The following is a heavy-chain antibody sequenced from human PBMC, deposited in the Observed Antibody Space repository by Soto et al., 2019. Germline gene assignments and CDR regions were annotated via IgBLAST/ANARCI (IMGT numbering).Heavy chain of an antibody. CDR1: GVSISSDNW. CDR2: IHHSGST. Sequence: QVQLQESGPGLVRPSGTVSLTCAVSGVSISSDNWWSWVRQPPGKALEWIGEIHHSGSTNYNPSLTRRVTMSVVPSKDLFSLTLNSVTAAYTAFYYCARDQGSHPGDWGQGTLVSVSS. CDR3: ARDQGSHPGD. D-gene: IGHD6-13*01. V-gene: IGHV4-4*02. J-gene: IGHJ4*02.